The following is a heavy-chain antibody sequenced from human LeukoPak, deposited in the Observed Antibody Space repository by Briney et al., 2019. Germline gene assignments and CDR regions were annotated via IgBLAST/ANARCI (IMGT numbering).Heavy chain of an antibody. V-gene: IGHV3-30-3*01. D-gene: IGHD1-7*01. J-gene: IGHJ4*02. CDR1: GFTFSSYA. Sequence: PGGSLRLSCAASGFTFSSYAMHWVRQAPGKGLEWVAVISYDGSIKSYTDSAKGQFTISRDNPKNTLYPQLNGLRVEDTAVYYCARGRAGNYHDYWGQGTLVTVTS. CDR2: ISYDGSIK. CDR3: ARGRAGNYHDY.